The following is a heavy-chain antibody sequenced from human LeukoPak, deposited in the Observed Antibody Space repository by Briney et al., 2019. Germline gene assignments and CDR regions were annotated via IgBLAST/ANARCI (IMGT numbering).Heavy chain of an antibody. Sequence: PGGSLRLSCAASGFTFSSYSMNWVRQAPGKGLEWVSSISSSSSYIYYADSVKGRFTISRDNAKNSLYLQMNSLRAEDTAVYYCARDYSSSWYDYFDYWGKGTLVTVSS. D-gene: IGHD6-13*01. CDR3: ARDYSSSWYDYFDY. CDR1: GFTFSSYS. CDR2: ISSSSSYI. J-gene: IGHJ4*02. V-gene: IGHV3-21*01.